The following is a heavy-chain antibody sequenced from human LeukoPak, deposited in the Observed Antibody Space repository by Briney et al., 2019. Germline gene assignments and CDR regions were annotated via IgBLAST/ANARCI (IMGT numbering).Heavy chain of an antibody. D-gene: IGHD3-3*01. V-gene: IGHV3-64*01. Sequence: PGGSLRLSCAASGFTFSSYAMHWVRQAPGKGLEYVSAISSNGGSTYYANSVKGRFTISRDDSKNTLYLQMGSLRAEDMAVYYCARVLRPYYDFWSGYMDVWGKGTTVTVSS. CDR2: ISSNGGST. CDR1: GFTFSSYA. J-gene: IGHJ6*03. CDR3: ARVLRPYYDFWSGYMDV.